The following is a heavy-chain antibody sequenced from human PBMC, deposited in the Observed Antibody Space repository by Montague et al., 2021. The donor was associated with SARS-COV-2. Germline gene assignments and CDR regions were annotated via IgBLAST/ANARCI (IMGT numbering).Heavy chain of an antibody. J-gene: IGHJ4*02. CDR2: VLYTGTP. Sequence: SDTHSLVCTVSGGSIANSHKYWGWVRQPPGKGLEWIGSVLYTGTPYDHPSLTARVTISLDTSKNQFSLKMYSVTAADTATYFCVAGGDSAKAGAYWGQGTLVTVSS. V-gene: IGHV4-39*07. D-gene: IGHD2-15*01. CDR3: VAGGDSAKAGAY. CDR1: GGSIANSHKY.